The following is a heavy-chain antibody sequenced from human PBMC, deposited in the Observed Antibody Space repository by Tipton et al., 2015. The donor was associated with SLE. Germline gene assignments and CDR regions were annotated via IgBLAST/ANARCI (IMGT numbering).Heavy chain of an antibody. Sequence: TLSLTCTVSGGSITSDYYYWAWIRQPPGRGLGWIGTIFYNGSPYYNPSLKSRVTISLDTSKSHFSLQLTSVTAADTAVYYCARMRGGYNAHYWGQGILVTVSS. J-gene: IGHJ4*02. CDR1: GGSITSDYYY. CDR3: ARMRGGYNAHY. V-gene: IGHV4-39*07. D-gene: IGHD5-24*01. CDR2: IFYNGSP.